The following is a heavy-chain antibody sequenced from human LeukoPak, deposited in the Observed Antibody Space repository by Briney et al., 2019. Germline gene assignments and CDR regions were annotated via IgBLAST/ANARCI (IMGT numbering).Heavy chain of an antibody. CDR2: VFRNGNT. CDR3: ARETGWPAYYFDY. Sequence: SQTLSLTCAVSGGSISGSSDYRSWIRQPAGKGLEWIGRVFRNGNTDYNPPLKSRVTMSVETAKKQVSLRLTSVTAADTAVYYCARETGWPAYYFDYWGQGALVTVSS. V-gene: IGHV4-61*02. J-gene: IGHJ4*02. CDR1: GGSISGSSDY.